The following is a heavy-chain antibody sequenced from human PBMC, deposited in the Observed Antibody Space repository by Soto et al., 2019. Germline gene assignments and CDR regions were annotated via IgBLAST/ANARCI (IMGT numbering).Heavy chain of an antibody. Sequence: QVQLVESGGGVVQPGRSLRLSCVASGFTFSDDAMHWVRQAPGKGLEWVAVIPYDGSYKNYADSVRGRFTISRDNSKNTLYLLMSSLRADDTAVYYRTRDVGTQFDLCSTSCMDVWRRGAPVTVS. D-gene: IGHD2-2*01. J-gene: IGHJ6*02. V-gene: IGHV3-30*04. CDR2: IPYDGSYK. CDR1: GFTFSDDA. CDR3: TRDVGTQFDLCSTSCMDV.